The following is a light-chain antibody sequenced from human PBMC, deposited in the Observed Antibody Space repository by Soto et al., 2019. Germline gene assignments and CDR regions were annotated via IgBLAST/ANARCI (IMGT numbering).Light chain of an antibody. CDR1: QTISSW. CDR3: QKSYSTPIS. J-gene: IGKJ5*01. Sequence: IQMTQSPSTLFGSVGNTVTRTCRASQTISSWLSWYQQKPGKAPKLLIYKASTLKSGVPSRFSGSGSGTEFTLTISSLQPDDFVTYYCQKSYSTPISFGQGTRLEIK. CDR2: KAS. V-gene: IGKV1-5*03.